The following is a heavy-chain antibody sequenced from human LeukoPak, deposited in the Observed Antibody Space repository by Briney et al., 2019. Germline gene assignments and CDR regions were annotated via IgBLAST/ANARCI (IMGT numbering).Heavy chain of an antibody. J-gene: IGHJ3*02. Sequence: SETLSLTCTVSGGSISNYYWSWVRQPAGKGLEWIGRMYSSGSTNYNSYNPSLKSRATMSVDTSKNQVSLKLTSVTAADTAIYYCARDRTATPPYSSLSSDAFDIWGQGTMVTVSS. D-gene: IGHD4-11*01. V-gene: IGHV4-4*07. CDR1: GGSISNYY. CDR3: ARDRTATPPYSSLSSDAFDI. CDR2: MYSSGST.